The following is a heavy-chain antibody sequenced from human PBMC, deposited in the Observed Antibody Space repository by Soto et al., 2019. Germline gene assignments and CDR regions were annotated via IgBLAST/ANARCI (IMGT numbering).Heavy chain of an antibody. CDR2: ISWNSGSI. V-gene: IGHV3-9*01. J-gene: IGHJ6*02. CDR1: GFTFDDYA. D-gene: IGHD2-2*01. CDR3: AKDIAREVDYYYGMDV. Sequence: DVQLVESGGGLVQPGRSLRLSCAASGFTFDDYAMHWVRQAPGKGLEWVSGISWNSGSIGYADSVKGRFTISRDNAKNSLYLQMNSLRAEDTALYYCAKDIAREVDYYYGMDVWGQGTTVTVSS.